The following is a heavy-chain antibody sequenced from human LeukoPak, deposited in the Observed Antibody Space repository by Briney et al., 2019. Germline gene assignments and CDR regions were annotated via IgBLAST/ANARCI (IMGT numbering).Heavy chain of an antibody. V-gene: IGHV1-18*01. Sequence: GASVKVSCKSSGYMFTSHGIHWLRQAPGQGLEWMGWISAQNGNTNYLQQFLGRVTMTRDTSASTAYMELSRLRSDDTAVYYCARGVTLGLHNWFDPWGQGTLVTVSS. D-gene: IGHD2-15*01. CDR3: ARGVTLGLHNWFDP. J-gene: IGHJ5*02. CDR1: GYMFTSHG. CDR2: ISAQNGNT.